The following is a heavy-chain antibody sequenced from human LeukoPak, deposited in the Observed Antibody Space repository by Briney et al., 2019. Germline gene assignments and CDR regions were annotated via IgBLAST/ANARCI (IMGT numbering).Heavy chain of an antibody. CDR1: GFTFSSYA. V-gene: IGHV3-30-3*01. Sequence: PGRSLRLSCAASGFTFSSYAMHWVRQAPGKGLEWVAVISYDGSNKYYADSVKGRFTISRDNSKNTLYLQMNSLRAEDTAVYYCARAGTSPLNYYYGSGSHFDYWGQGTLVTVSS. D-gene: IGHD3-10*01. J-gene: IGHJ4*02. CDR3: ARAGTSPLNYYYGSGSHFDY. CDR2: ISYDGSNK.